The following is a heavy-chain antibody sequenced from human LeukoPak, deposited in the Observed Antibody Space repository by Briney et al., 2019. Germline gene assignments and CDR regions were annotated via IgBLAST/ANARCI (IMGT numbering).Heavy chain of an antibody. J-gene: IGHJ6*03. CDR1: GFTFTSHW. CDR3: ARVRGSYYMDV. CDR2: INQDGTEK. V-gene: IGHV3-7*01. Sequence: PGGSLRLSCVASGFTFTSHWMSWVRQAPGKGLEWVANINQDGTEKHYVDSVKGRFTISRDNAKNSLYLQMNSLRAEDTGVYYCARVRGSYYMDVWGKGTTVTVSS.